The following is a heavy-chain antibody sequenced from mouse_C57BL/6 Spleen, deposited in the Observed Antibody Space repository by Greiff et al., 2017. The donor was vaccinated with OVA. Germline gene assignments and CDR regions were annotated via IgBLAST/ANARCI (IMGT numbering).Heavy chain of an antibody. Sequence: QVQLQQSGAELVRPGASVTLSCKASGYTFTDCEMHWVKQTPVHGLEWIGAIDPETGGTAYNQKFKGKAILTADKSSSTAYMELRSLTSEDSAVYYCTRIHFDYWGQGTTLTVSS. CDR1: GYTFTDCE. CDR3: TRIHFDY. CDR2: IDPETGGT. V-gene: IGHV1-15*01. J-gene: IGHJ2*01.